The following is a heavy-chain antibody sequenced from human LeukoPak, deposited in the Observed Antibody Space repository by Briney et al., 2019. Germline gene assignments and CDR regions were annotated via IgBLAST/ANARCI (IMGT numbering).Heavy chain of an antibody. CDR3: AKDPNGDYVGAFDS. CDR1: GFTFSSYA. CDR2: ISGSGGST. J-gene: IGHJ3*02. Sequence: GSLRLSCAASGFTFSSYAMSWVRQAPGKGLEWVSAISGSGGSTYYGDSVKGRFTISRDNSKNTLYLQMNSLRAEAAALYYCAKDPNGDYVGAFDSWGQGTTVIVSS. D-gene: IGHD4-17*01. V-gene: IGHV3-23*01.